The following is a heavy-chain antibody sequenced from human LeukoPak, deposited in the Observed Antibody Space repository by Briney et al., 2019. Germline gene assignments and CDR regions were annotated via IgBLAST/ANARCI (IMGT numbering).Heavy chain of an antibody. CDR1: GGSISSYY. V-gene: IGHV4-59*08. D-gene: IGHD5-12*01. J-gene: IGHJ4*02. CDR2: IYYSGST. Sequence: SETLSLTCTVSGGSISSYYWSWIRQPPGKGLEWIGYIYYSGSTNYNPSLKSRVTISVDTSKNQFSLKLSSVTAADTAVYYCARHPYGMVATYFDYWGQGTLVTVSS. CDR3: ARHPYGMVATYFDY.